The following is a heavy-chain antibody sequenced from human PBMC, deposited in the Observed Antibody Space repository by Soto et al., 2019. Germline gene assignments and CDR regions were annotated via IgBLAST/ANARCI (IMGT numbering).Heavy chain of an antibody. V-gene: IGHV3-64*02. Sequence: SLRLSCAASGFTFSSYAMHWVRQAPGKGLEYVSAISSNGGSTYYADSVKGRFTISRDNSKNTLYLQMGSLRAEDMAVYYCARGSAAYLHAFDIWGQGTMVTVSS. D-gene: IGHD6-13*01. J-gene: IGHJ3*02. CDR1: GFTFSSYA. CDR2: ISSNGGST. CDR3: ARGSAAYLHAFDI.